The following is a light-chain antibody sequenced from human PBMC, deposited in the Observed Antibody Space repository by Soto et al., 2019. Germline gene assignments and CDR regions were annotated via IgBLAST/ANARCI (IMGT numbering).Light chain of an antibody. CDR1: SSDVGGYNH. Sequence: QSALTQPASVSGSPGQSITISCTGTSSDVGGYNHVSWYQQHPGKAPKVMIYEVSNRPSGVANRFSASKSGNTASLTISGLQAEDEADYYCCSFTSTNTWVFGGGTQLTVL. J-gene: IGLJ3*02. CDR3: CSFTSTNTWV. CDR2: EVS. V-gene: IGLV2-14*01.